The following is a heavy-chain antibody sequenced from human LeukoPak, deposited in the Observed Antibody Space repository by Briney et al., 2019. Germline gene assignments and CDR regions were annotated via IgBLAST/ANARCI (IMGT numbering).Heavy chain of an antibody. CDR3: ARDRENDAFDI. Sequence: SETLSLTCTVSGGSISSGGYYWSWTRQHPGKGLEWIGYIYYSGSTYYNPSLKSRVTISVDTSKNQFSLKLSSVTAADTAVYYCARDRENDAFDIWGQGTMVTVSS. J-gene: IGHJ3*02. V-gene: IGHV4-31*03. CDR1: GGSISSGGYY. CDR2: IYYSGST. D-gene: IGHD1-26*01.